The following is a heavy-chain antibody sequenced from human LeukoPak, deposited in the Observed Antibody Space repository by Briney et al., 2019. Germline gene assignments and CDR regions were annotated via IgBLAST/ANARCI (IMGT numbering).Heavy chain of an antibody. J-gene: IGHJ4*02. V-gene: IGHV1-18*01. CDR1: GYTFTSYG. D-gene: IGHD4-17*01. CDR2: ISAYNGNT. CDR3: VRQWLRPDYGDYVDYFDY. Sequence: ASVKVSCKASGYTFTSYGISWVRQAPGQGLEWMGWISAYNGNTNYAQKLQGRVTMTTDTSTSTAYMELRSLRSDDTAVYYCVRQWLRPDYGDYVDYFDYWGQGTLVTVSS.